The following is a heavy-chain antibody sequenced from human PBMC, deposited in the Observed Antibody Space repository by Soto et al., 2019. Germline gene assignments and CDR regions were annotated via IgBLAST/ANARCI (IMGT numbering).Heavy chain of an antibody. CDR1: GFTFSSYS. V-gene: IGHV3-48*01. J-gene: IGHJ4*02. Sequence: EVQLVESGGGLVQPGGSLRLSCAASGFTFSSYSMSWVRQTPGKGLEWVSHISGGSSLIYYADSVKGRFTISSDNAENSLYLQMNSLRAEDTAVYYCATRSRGYSGYVKYWGQGTVVTVSS. D-gene: IGHD5-12*01. CDR3: ATRSRGYSGYVKY. CDR2: ISGGSSLI.